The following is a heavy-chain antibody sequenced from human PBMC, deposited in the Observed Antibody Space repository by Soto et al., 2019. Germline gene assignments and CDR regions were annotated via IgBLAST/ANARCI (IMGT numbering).Heavy chain of an antibody. D-gene: IGHD3-3*02. V-gene: IGHV4-39*01. J-gene: IGHJ5*02. Sequence: SETLSVNWSVSGGSISSSSYYWGWIRQPPGKGLEWIGSIYYSGSTYYNPSLKSRVTISVDTSKNQFSLKLSSVTAADTAVYYCASPKIAFYNWFDPWGQGTLVTVS. CDR3: ASPKIAFYNWFDP. CDR2: IYYSGST. CDR1: GGSISSSSYY.